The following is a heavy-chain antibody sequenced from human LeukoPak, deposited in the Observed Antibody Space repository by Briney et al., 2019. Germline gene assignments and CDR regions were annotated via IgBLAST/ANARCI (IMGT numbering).Heavy chain of an antibody. Sequence: SQTLSLTCTVSGGSISSGGYYWSWIRQHPGKGLEWIGYIYYSGSTYYNPSLKSRVTISVDTSKNQFSLKLSSVTAADTAVYYCARAGRNYDSSGHFDYWGQGTLVTVSS. V-gene: IGHV4-31*03. CDR1: GGSISSGGYY. CDR2: IYYSGST. CDR3: ARAGRNYDSSGHFDY. J-gene: IGHJ4*02. D-gene: IGHD3-22*01.